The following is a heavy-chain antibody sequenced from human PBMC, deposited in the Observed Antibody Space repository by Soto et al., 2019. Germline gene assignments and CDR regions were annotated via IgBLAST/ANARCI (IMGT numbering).Heavy chain of an antibody. CDR3: ARKGAAASYAHYYMDV. J-gene: IGHJ6*03. CDR1: GVSISPYY. Sequence: QVQLQESGPGLVKPSATLSLTCTVSGVSISPYYWSWIRQPPGKGLEWIGYVYYSGNTNYNPSLESRVTISVDTSRNLFSLNLTSATAADTAVYYCARKGAAASYAHYYMDVWGRGTAVTVS. CDR2: VYYSGNT. D-gene: IGHD6-13*01. V-gene: IGHV4-59*01.